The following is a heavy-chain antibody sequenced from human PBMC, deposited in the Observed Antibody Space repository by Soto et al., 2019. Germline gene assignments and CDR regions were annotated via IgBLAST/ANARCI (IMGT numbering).Heavy chain of an antibody. CDR2: ISAYNGNT. CDR1: GYTFTSYG. J-gene: IGHJ5*02. CDR3: ARVKRVYYDNSWFDP. D-gene: IGHD3-9*01. V-gene: IGHV1-18*01. Sequence: ASVNVSCKASGYTFTSYGISWVRQAPGQGLEWMGWISAYNGNTNYAQKLQGRVTMTTDTSTSTAYMELRSLRSDDTAVYYCARVKRVYYDNSWFDPWGQGTLVTVSS.